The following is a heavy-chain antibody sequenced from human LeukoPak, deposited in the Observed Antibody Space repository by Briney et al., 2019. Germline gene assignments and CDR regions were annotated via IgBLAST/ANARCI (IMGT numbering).Heavy chain of an antibody. CDR1: GYTFTGYY. CDR2: INPNSGGT. CDR3: ARDRDGLFDY. J-gene: IGHJ4*02. V-gene: IGHV1-2*06. Sequence: ASVKVSCKASGYTFTGYYMHWVRQAPGQGLEWMGRINPNSGGTNYAQKFQGRVTMTRDTSISTAYMELSSLRSEDTAVYYCARDRDGLFDYWGQGTLVTVSS. D-gene: IGHD5-24*01.